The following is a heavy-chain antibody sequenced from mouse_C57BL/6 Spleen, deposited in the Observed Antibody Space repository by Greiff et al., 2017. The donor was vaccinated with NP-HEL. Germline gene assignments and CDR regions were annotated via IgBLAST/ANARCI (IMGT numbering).Heavy chain of an antibody. V-gene: IGHV3-1*01. J-gene: IGHJ2*01. CDR1: GYSITSGYD. D-gene: IGHD3-1*01. CDR3: AREGYYFDY. Sequence: VQLKESGPGMVKPSQSLSLTCTVTGYSITSGYDWHWIRHFPGNKLEWMGYISYSGSTNYNPSPTSRISITHDTSKNHFFLKLNSVTTEDTAAYYCAREGYYFDYWGQGTTLTVSS. CDR2: ISYSGST.